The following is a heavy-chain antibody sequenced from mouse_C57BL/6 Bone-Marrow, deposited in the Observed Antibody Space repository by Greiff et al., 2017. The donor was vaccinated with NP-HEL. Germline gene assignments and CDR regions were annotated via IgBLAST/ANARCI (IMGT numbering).Heavy chain of an antibody. CDR3: ARDRYDYPYYYAMDY. CDR1: GFTFSSYA. CDR2: ICDGGSYY. D-gene: IGHD2-4*01. V-gene: IGHV5-4*01. J-gene: IGHJ4*01. Sequence: LVESGGGLVKPGGSLKLSCAASGFTFSSYAMSWVRQTPEKRLEWVATICDGGSYYYYPDNVKGRFTISRDNAKNNLYLQMSHLKSEDTAMYYCARDRYDYPYYYAMDYWGQGTSVTVSS.